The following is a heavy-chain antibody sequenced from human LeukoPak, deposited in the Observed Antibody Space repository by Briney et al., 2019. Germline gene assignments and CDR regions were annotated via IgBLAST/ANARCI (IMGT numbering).Heavy chain of an antibody. CDR2: ISWNSGSI. CDR1: GFTFDDYA. D-gene: IGHD6-19*01. CDR3: AKAESSAWYRPFDY. V-gene: IGHV3-9*03. Sequence: GRSLRLSCAASGFTFDDYAMHWVRQAPGKGQEWVSGISWNSGSIDYADSVKGRFTISRDNAKNPLYLQMNSLRGEDMALYYCAKAESSAWYRPFDYWGQGTLVTVSS. J-gene: IGHJ4*02.